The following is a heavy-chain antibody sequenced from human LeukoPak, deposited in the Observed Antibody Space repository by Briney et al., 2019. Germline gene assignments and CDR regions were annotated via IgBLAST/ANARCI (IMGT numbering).Heavy chain of an antibody. CDR3: ARSPSGTSSRWFDR. D-gene: IGHD1-26*01. CDR1: GYSISRGYY. V-gene: IGHV4-38-2*02. CDR2: IYQSGST. Sequence: SETLSLAWIVSGYSISRGYYWGWSRQPPGKGREWIGRIYQSGSTYYNRSLKSRVTISVDTSKTQSSLKLSSANAAATAVYYCARSPSGTSSRWFDRWGQGTLVTVSS. J-gene: IGHJ5*02.